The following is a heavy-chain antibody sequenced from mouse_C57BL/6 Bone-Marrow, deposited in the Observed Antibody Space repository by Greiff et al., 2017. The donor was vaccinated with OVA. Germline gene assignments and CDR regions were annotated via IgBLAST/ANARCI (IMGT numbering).Heavy chain of an antibody. D-gene: IGHD1-1*01. CDR3: ARSFYGSSPWYFDV. Sequence: EVQLVESGGGLVQPGGSLSLSCAASGFTFTDYYMSWVRQPPGKALEWLGFIRNKANGYTTEYSASVKGRFTISRDNSQSILYLQMNALRAEDSATYYCARSFYGSSPWYFDVWGTGTTVTVSS. V-gene: IGHV7-3*01. CDR1: GFTFTDYY. J-gene: IGHJ1*03. CDR2: IRNKANGYTT.